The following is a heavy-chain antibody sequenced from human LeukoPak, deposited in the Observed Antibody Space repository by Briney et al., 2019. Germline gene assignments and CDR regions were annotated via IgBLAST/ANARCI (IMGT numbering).Heavy chain of an antibody. Sequence: GGSLRLSCAASGFTVSSNYMSWVRQAPGKGLEWVSVIYSGGSTYYADSVKGRFTISRDNSKNTLYLQMNSLRAEDTAVYYCAKLPMVRGPHLDYWGQGTLVTVSS. CDR2: IYSGGST. V-gene: IGHV3-53*05. D-gene: IGHD3-10*01. CDR3: AKLPMVRGPHLDY. CDR1: GFTVSSNY. J-gene: IGHJ4*02.